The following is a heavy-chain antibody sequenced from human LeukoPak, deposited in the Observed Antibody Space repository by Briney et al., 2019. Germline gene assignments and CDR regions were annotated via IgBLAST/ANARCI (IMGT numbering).Heavy chain of an antibody. D-gene: IGHD1-26*01. CDR3: ARAGSLGNYFDY. V-gene: IGHV3-64*01. J-gene: IGHJ4*02. CDR1: GFTFSSYA. CDR2: ISSNGGST. Sequence: GGSLRLSCAASGFTFSSYAMHWVRQAPGKGLEYVSAISSNGGSTYYANSVKGRYTISRDNSKNTLYLQMNSLRAEDTAVYYCARAGSLGNYFDYWGQGTLVTVSS.